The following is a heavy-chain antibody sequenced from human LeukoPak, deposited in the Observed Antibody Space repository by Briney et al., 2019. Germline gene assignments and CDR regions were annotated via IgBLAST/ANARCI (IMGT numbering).Heavy chain of an antibody. CDR1: RFTVSSNY. CDR3: ARDLGRGTNWFDP. V-gene: IGHV3-21*01. D-gene: IGHD7-27*01. CDR2: ITSSSRYI. Sequence: SGGSLRLSCAASRFTVSSNYMTWVRQAPGKGLEWVSSITSSSRYIYYADSVKGRFTISRDNAKNSLYLQMNSLRAEDTAVYYCARDLGRGTNWFDPWGQGTLVTVSS. J-gene: IGHJ5*02.